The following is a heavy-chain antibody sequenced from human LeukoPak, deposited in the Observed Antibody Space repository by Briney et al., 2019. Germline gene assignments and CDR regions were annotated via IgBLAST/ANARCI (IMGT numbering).Heavy chain of an antibody. CDR3: ARQTGSGLFILP. CDR1: GVSISSSNSY. J-gene: IGHJ4*02. V-gene: IGHV4-39*01. CDR2: IYYSGNT. Sequence: SETLSLTCTVPGVSISSSNSYWGWIRQPPGKGLEWIGSIYYSGNTYYNASLKSQVSISIDTSKNQFSLKLTSVTAADTAVYYCARQTGSGLFILPGGQGTLVTVSS. D-gene: IGHD3/OR15-3a*01.